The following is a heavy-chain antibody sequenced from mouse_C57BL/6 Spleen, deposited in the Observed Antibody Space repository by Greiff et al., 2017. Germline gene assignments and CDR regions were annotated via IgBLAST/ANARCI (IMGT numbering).Heavy chain of an antibody. Sequence: VQLQQPGAELVRPGTSVKMSCKASGYTFTSYWMHWVKQRPGQGLEWIGVIDPSDSYTNYNQKFKGKATLTVDTSSSTAYMQLSSLTSEDSAVXYCARDGDGYQFAYWGQGTLVTVSA. V-gene: IGHV1-59*01. CDR3: ARDGDGYQFAY. CDR2: IDPSDSYT. J-gene: IGHJ3*01. CDR1: GYTFTSYW. D-gene: IGHD2-3*01.